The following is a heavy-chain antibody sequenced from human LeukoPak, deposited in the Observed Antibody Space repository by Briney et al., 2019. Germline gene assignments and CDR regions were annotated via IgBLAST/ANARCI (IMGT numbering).Heavy chain of an antibody. V-gene: IGHV1-2*06. J-gene: IGHJ6*03. Sequence: ASVNVSCKASGYTFTAYYIHWVRQAPGQGLEWMGRINPKNGDTNYAQKFQDRVTMTRDTSISTAYMELSRLRSDDTAVYYCARVGGPHRTSSYYMDVWGKGTTVTISS. CDR1: GYTFTAYY. CDR3: ARVGGPHRTSSYYMDV. CDR2: INPKNGDT. D-gene: IGHD3-16*01.